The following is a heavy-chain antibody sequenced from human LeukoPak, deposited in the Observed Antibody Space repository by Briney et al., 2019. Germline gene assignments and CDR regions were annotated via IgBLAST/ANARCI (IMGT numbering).Heavy chain of an antibody. D-gene: IGHD4-17*01. Sequence: ASVKVSCKASGGTFSSYAISWVRQAPGQGLEWMGGIIPIFGTANYAQKFQGRVTITADESTSTAYMELSSLRSEDTAVYYCATGGDYGYYYYYYGMDVWGQGTTVTVSS. J-gene: IGHJ6*02. CDR3: ATGGDYGYYYYYYGMDV. CDR2: IIPIFGTA. V-gene: IGHV1-69*13. CDR1: GGTFSSYA.